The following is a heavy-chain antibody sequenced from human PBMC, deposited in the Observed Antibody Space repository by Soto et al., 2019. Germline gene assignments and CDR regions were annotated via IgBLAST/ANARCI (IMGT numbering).Heavy chain of an antibody. Sequence: QVQLVQSGAEVKKPGSSVKVSCKASGGTFSSYGFSWVRQAPGQGLEWMGGIIPIFGTANYAQKFQGRVTITADDSTSTAYMELSSLRSEDTAMYYCARESHYYGSGTYFRYYFDYGGQGTLVTVSS. CDR1: GGTFSSYG. J-gene: IGHJ4*02. CDR3: ARESHYYGSGTYFRYYFDY. CDR2: IIPIFGTA. D-gene: IGHD3-10*01. V-gene: IGHV1-69*01.